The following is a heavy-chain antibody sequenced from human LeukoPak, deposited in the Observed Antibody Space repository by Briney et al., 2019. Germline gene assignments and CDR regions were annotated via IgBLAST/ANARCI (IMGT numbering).Heavy chain of an antibody. V-gene: IGHV3-48*03. CDR1: GFTFSSYE. Sequence: PGGSLRLSCAASGFTFSSYEMNWVRQAPGKGLEWVSYISSSGSTIYYADSVKGRFTISRDNAKNSLYLQMNSLRAEDTAVYYCVGASMVTGYYFDYWGQGTLVTVSS. CDR3: VGASMVTGYYFDY. CDR2: ISSSGSTI. D-gene: IGHD5-18*01. J-gene: IGHJ4*02.